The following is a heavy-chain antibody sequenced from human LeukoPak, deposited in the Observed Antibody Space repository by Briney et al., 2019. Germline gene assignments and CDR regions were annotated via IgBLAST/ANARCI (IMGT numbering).Heavy chain of an antibody. V-gene: IGHV3-66*01. Sequence: GGSLRLSCVGSGFTVSSNYMSWVRQAPGKELEWVSVIYSSGSTFHADSVKGRFSISRDTSKNTLYLQMKSLRAEDTAVYYCASPYGTPFFDYWGQETLVPVSA. CDR2: IYSSGST. CDR3: ASPYGTPFFDY. CDR1: GFTVSSNY. D-gene: IGHD4-17*01. J-gene: IGHJ4*02.